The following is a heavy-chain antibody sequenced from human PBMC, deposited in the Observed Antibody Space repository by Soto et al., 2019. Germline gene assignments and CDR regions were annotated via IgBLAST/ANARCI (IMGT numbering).Heavy chain of an antibody. D-gene: IGHD6-6*01. V-gene: IGHV3-15*01. Sequence: EVQLVESGGGLVKPGGSLRLSCAASGFTFSNAWMSWVRQAPGKGLEWVGRIKSKTDGGTTDYAAPVKGRFTISRDDSKNTLYLQINSLKTEDTAVYYCTTGSYSSSSRYYFDYRGQGTLVTVSS. J-gene: IGHJ4*02. CDR3: TTGSYSSSSRYYFDY. CDR1: GFTFSNAW. CDR2: IKSKTDGGTT.